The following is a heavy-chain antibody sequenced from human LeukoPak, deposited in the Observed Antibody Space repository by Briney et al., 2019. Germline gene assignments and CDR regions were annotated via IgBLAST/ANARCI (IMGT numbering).Heavy chain of an antibody. V-gene: IGHV4-59*01. CDR3: ARRGRSGSWYYFDY. J-gene: IGHJ4*02. Sequence: SETLSLTCSVSGGSISSYYWNWIRQPPGKGLEWIGYIYYSGSTNYNPSLKSRVTISVDASKNQFSLKLSSVTAADTAVYYCARRGRSGSWYYFDYWGQGTLVTVSS. D-gene: IGHD6-13*01. CDR1: GGSISSYY. CDR2: IYYSGST.